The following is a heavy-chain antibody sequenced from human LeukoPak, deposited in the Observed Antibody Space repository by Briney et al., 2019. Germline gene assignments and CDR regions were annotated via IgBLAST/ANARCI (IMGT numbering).Heavy chain of an antibody. CDR3: VHSKTEMEAFNV. D-gene: IGHD2-8*01. V-gene: IGHV2-5*02. CDR2: IFWDDDK. CDR1: GFSLSTSEVA. J-gene: IGHJ3*01. Sequence: SGPTLVNPTQTLTLTCTFSGFSLSTSEVAVAWIRQPPGKPLEWLALIFWDDDKRYSPSLRNRVTTTKDTSKNQVVLTMTNVDPEDTGTYYCVHSKTEMEAFNVWGQGTMVTVSS.